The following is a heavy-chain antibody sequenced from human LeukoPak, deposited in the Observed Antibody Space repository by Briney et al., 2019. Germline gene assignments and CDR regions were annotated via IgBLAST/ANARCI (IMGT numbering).Heavy chain of an antibody. CDR1: GYTFTSYG. CDR3: ARDHDYYDSSGYYGGNWFDP. J-gene: IGHJ5*02. V-gene: IGHV1-18*01. Sequence: ASVKVSCKASGYTFTSYGISWVRQAPGQGPEWMGWISAYNGNTNYAQKLQGRVTMTTDTSTSTAYMELRSLRSDDTAVYYCARDHDYYDSSGYYGGNWFDPWGQGTLVTVSS. CDR2: ISAYNGNT. D-gene: IGHD3-22*01.